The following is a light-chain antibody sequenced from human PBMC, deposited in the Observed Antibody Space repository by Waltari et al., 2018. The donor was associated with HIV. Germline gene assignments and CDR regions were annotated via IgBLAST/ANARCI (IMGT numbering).Light chain of an antibody. CDR3: NSYTTSSTLHVV. Sequence: QSALTQPASVSGSPGPSITISCTATSPAGGGSTLAPWYQHHPGKAPKHMLYDVRNRPSGVSNRFSGSKSGNTASLTISGLQAEDEADYYCNSYTTSSTLHVVFGGGTKLTVL. J-gene: IGLJ2*01. CDR2: DVR. V-gene: IGLV2-14*03. CDR1: SPAGGGSTL.